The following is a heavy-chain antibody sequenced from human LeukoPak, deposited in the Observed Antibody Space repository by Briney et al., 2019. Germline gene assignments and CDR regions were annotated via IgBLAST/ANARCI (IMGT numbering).Heavy chain of an antibody. CDR3: ARIYDNSGYYDY. D-gene: IGHD3-22*01. V-gene: IGHV3-7*01. CDR2: INQGGSEK. CDR1: GFTFSTYW. Sequence: PGGSLRLSCAASGFTFSTYWMSWVRQAPGKGLEGVANINQGGSEKYYVDSVKGRFTISRDNAKNSLYLQMNSLRAEDTAVYYCARIYDNSGYYDYWGQGTLVTVSS. J-gene: IGHJ4*02.